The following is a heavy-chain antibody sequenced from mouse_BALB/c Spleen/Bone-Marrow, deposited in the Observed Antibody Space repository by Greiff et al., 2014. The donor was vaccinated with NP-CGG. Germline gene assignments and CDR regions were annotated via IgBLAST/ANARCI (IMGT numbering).Heavy chain of an antibody. CDR2: ISDGGSYT. V-gene: IGHV5-4*02. Sequence: VQLKESGGGLVKPGGSLKLSSPASGFTFSDYYMYWVRQTPEKRLEWVATISDGGSYTYYPDSVKGRFTISRDNAKNNLYLQMSSLKSEDTAMYYCARDLITTATSFAYWGQGTLVTVSA. J-gene: IGHJ3*01. D-gene: IGHD1-2*01. CDR1: GFTFSDYY. CDR3: ARDLITTATSFAY.